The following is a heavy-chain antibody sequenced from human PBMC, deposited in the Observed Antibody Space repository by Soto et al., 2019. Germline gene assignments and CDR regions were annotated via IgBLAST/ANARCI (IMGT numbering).Heavy chain of an antibody. CDR3: ARDPGAAHYYYYGIDV. CDR2: IRAYKGNT. Sequence: GSVKVACTVSRDPFLGYYIPWVRQAPGQGPDWMGWIRAYKGNTNYAQELRGRVAITADESTSTAYMERSSLRSEYTAVNNSARDPGAAHYYYYGIDVWGQGTGVTVS. D-gene: IGHD6-25*01. CDR1: RDPFLGYY. V-gene: IGHV1-18*04. J-gene: IGHJ6*02.